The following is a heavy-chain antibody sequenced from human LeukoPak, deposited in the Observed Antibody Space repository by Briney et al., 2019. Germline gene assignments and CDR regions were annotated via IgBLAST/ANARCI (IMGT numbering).Heavy chain of an antibody. Sequence: GESLKISCKGSGDSFTSYWIGWLRHMPGKGLEWMGIIYPGDSDTRYSPSFQGQVTISADKSISTAYLQWSSLKASDTAMYYCARRAYCGGDCYSFFGYWGQGTLVTVSS. V-gene: IGHV5-51*01. CDR1: GDSFTSYW. CDR2: IYPGDSDT. J-gene: IGHJ4*02. D-gene: IGHD2-21*02. CDR3: ARRAYCGGDCYSFFGY.